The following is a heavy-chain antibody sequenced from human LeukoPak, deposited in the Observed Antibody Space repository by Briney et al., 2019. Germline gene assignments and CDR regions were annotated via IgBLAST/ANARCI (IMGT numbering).Heavy chain of an antibody. D-gene: IGHD1-26*01. CDR2: IKDNGIGA. CDR1: GFTFSNYW. CDR3: ARMGVGDTELDF. J-gene: IGHJ4*02. V-gene: IGHV3-74*02. Sequence: ESGGGLVQPGGSLTLSCAASGFTFSNYWMHWVRQAPGKGLVWISRIKDNGIGANYADPAKGRFTISRDNAKNTLYLQMTSLRAEDTAVYYCARMGVGDTELDFWGQGVLVTVSS.